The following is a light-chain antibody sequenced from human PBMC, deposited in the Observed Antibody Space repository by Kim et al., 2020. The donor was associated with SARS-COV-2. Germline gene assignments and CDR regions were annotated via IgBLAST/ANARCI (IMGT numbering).Light chain of an antibody. V-gene: IGLV7-46*01. CDR1: SGAVTSGHD. CDR3: FLSCSGIVV. J-gene: IGLJ2*01. CDR2: ETN. Sequence: PGGTVTLTCGASSGAVTSGHDPYWFQQKSDQAPRTLIYETNNKHSWTTGRFSGSLLGGKAALTISGAQPEEEAEYYCFLSCSGIVVFGGGTQLTVL.